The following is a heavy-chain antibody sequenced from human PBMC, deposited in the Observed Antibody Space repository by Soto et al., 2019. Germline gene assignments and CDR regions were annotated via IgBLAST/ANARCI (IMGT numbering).Heavy chain of an antibody. Sequence: PSETLSLTCAVYGGSFGGYYWSWIRQPPGKGLEWIGEINHSGSTNYNPSLKSRVTISVDTSKNQFSLKLSSVTAADTAVYYCARGQVGATRSYFDYWGQGTLVTVSS. CDR2: INHSGST. CDR3: ARGQVGATRSYFDY. J-gene: IGHJ4*02. D-gene: IGHD1-26*01. CDR1: GGSFGGYY. V-gene: IGHV4-34*01.